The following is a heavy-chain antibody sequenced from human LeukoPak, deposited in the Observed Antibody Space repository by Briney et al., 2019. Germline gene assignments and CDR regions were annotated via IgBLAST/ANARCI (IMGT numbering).Heavy chain of an antibody. CDR1: GYSISSGYY. CDR2: IYHSGST. CDR3: ARGLTGRTNSHWFDP. V-gene: IGHV4-38-2*01. Sequence: SETPSLTCAVSGYSISSGYYWGWIRQPPGKGLEWIGSIYHSGSTYYNPSLKSRVTISVDTSKNQFSLKLSSVTAADTAVYYCARGLTGRTNSHWFDPWGQGTLVTVSS. J-gene: IGHJ5*02. D-gene: IGHD3-9*01.